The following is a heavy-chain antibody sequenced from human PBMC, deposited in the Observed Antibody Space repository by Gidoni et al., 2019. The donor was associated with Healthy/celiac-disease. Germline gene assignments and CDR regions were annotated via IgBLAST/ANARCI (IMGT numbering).Heavy chain of an antibody. D-gene: IGHD2-8*01. CDR1: GGSFSGYY. J-gene: IGHJ4*02. V-gene: IGHV4-34*01. Sequence: QVQLQQWGAGLLKPSETLSLTCAVYGGSFSGYYWSWIRQPPGKGLEWLGEINHSGSTNYNPSLKSRVTISVDTSKNQFSLKLSSVTAADTAVYYCARRSVLMVYSFDYWGQGTLVTVSS. CDR3: ARRSVLMVYSFDY. CDR2: INHSGST.